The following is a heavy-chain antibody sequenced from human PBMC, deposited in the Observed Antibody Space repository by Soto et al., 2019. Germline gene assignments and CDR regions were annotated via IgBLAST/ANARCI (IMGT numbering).Heavy chain of an antibody. V-gene: IGHV4-30-2*01. CDR3: AKSSHSPLNPLDY. CDR1: GGSISSGGYS. CDR2: IYHSGST. J-gene: IGHJ4*02. Sequence: SETLSLTCAVSGGSISSGGYSWSWIRQPPGKGLEWIGYIYHSGSTYYNPSLKSRVTISVDTSKNQFSLKLSSVTAADTAVYYCAKSSHSPLNPLDYWGQGTLVTVSS. D-gene: IGHD2-15*01.